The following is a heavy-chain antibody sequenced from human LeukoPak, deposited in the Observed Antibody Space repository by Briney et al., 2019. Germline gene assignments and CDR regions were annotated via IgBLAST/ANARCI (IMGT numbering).Heavy chain of an antibody. CDR2: ITDNGRKT. V-gene: IGHV3-23*01. D-gene: IGHD3-10*01. J-gene: IGHJ4*02. Sequence: GGSLRLSCAASGLTFSSYAMNWVRQASGKGLEWVSGITDNGRKTYYADSVKGRFSISRDNSENTLYLQMSDLRAEDTAVYYCAKITVATTPNYWGQGTLVTVSS. CDR3: AKITVATTPNY. CDR1: GLTFSSYA.